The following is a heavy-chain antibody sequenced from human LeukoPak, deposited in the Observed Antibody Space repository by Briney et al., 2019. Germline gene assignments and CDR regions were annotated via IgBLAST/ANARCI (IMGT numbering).Heavy chain of an antibody. D-gene: IGHD1-26*01. CDR3: ARDAVGATQDWYFDL. CDR1: GGTFSSYA. V-gene: IGHV1-69*05. CDR2: IIPIFGTA. Sequence: SVKVSCKASGGTFSSYAISWVRQAPGQGLEWMGGIIPIFGTANYAQKFQGRVTITTDESTSTAYMELSSLRSEDTAVYYCARDAVGATQDWYFDLWGRGTLVTVSS. J-gene: IGHJ2*01.